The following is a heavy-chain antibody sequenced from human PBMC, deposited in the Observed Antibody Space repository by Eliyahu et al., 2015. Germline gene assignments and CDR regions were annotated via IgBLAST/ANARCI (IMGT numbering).Heavy chain of an antibody. CDR3: ARRTSIAARARLGVGY. D-gene: IGHD6-6*01. CDR1: GGSXSGYY. J-gene: IGHJ4*02. CDR2: INHSGST. V-gene: IGHV4-34*01. Sequence: VQLQQWGAGLLKPSETLSLTCAVXGGSXSGYYWSWIRQPPGKGLEWIGEINHSGSTNYNPSLKSRVTISVDTSKNQFSLKLSSVTAADTAVYYCARRTSIAARARLGVGYWGQGTLVTVSS.